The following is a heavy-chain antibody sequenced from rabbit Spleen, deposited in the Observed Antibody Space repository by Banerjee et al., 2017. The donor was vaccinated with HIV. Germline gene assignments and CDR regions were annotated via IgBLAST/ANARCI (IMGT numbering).Heavy chain of an antibody. J-gene: IGHJ4*01. V-gene: IGHV1S40*01. CDR2: IYAGSSGST. CDR1: GFSFTNNYY. CDR3: ARLGDGYWGYFDL. D-gene: IGHD1-1*01. Sequence: QSLEESGGDLVKPGASLTLTCTASGFSFTNNYYMCWVRQAPGKGLEWIACIYAGSSGSTHYASWAKGRFTISKTSSTTVTLQMTSLTAADTATYFCARLGDGYWGYFDLWGPGTLVTVS.